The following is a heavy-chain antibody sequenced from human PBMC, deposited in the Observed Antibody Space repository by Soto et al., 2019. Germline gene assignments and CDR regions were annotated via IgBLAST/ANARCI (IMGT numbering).Heavy chain of an antibody. D-gene: IGHD3-22*01. J-gene: IGHJ4*02. CDR1: GIYFTNYG. Sequence: GGSLRFPCAVSGIYFTNYGINWVRQAPGKGLEWVSLLSKSASTYYSASVKGRFTISRAKAKNTLSLQMNSLRAEDTAAYYSARDDTIISPAGSDFWGQGTRVTVSS. CDR2: LSKSAST. V-gene: IGHV3-21*01. CDR3: ARDDTIISPAGSDF.